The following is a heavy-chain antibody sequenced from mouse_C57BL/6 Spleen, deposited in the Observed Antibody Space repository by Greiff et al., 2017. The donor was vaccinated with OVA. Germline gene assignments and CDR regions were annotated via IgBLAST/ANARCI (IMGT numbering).Heavy chain of an antibody. J-gene: IGHJ3*01. CDR2: IYPGSGNT. D-gene: IGHD2-4*01. V-gene: IGHV1-76*01. Sequence: LKESGAELVMPGASVKLSCKASGYTFTDYYINWVKQRPGQGLEWIARIYPGSGNTYYNEKFKGKATLTAEKSSSTAYMQLSSLTSEDSAVYFCARWDYDYGGGFAYWGQGTLVTVSA. CDR3: ARWDYDYGGGFAY. CDR1: GYTFTDYY.